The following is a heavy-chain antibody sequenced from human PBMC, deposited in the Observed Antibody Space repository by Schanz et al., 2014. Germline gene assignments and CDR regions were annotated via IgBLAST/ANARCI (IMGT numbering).Heavy chain of an antibody. D-gene: IGHD2-15*01. J-gene: IGHJ4*02. CDR3: ARDLAGGGNDV. V-gene: IGHV3-66*01. CDR2: IYGGEAT. Sequence: EVQLVESGGGLVQPGGSLRLSCAASGFAVSSFYMNWVRQAPGKGLEWVSVIYGGEATFFADSVKGRFTISRDSSKDTVYLQMNSLRAEDTAVYYCARDLAGGGNDVWGQGTLVTVSS. CDR1: GFAVSSFY.